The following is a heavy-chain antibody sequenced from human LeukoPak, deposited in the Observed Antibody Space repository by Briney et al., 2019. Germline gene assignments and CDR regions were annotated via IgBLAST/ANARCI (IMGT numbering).Heavy chain of an antibody. CDR3: ARVSFFEWTYDD. V-gene: IGHV1-2*02. CDR1: GYTITGYY. Sequence: ASVKVSCKASGYTITGYYMHWVRQAPGQGLEWMGWINPNSGGTNYAQKFQGRVTMTRDTSISTAYMELSRLRSDDTAVYYCARVSFFEWTYDDWGQGTLVTVSS. CDR2: INPNSGGT. J-gene: IGHJ4*02. D-gene: IGHD3-3*01.